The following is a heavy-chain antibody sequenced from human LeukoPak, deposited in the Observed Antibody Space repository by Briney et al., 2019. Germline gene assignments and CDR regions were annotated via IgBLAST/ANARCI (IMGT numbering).Heavy chain of an antibody. CDR1: GFTFSSYW. CDR3: ARDVGQLLYPVGAFDI. D-gene: IGHD2-2*02. J-gene: IGHJ3*02. V-gene: IGHV3-7*01. Sequence: GGSLRLSCAASGFTFSSYWMSWVRQAPGKVLEWVANIKQDGSEKYYVDSVKGRFTISRDNAKNSLYLQMNSLRAEDTAVYYCARDVGQLLYPVGAFDIWGQGTMVTVSS. CDR2: IKQDGSEK.